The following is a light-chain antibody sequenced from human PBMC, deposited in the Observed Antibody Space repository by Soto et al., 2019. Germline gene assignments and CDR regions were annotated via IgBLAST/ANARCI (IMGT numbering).Light chain of an antibody. Sequence: SYELTQAPSLSVAPGQTATITCREDNFGRKSVHWYQQRPGQVPVLVVYDDRDRPLGIPERFSGSNSGNTATLTISRVEAGDEADYYCLVWDSRGDRGVFGGGTKLTVL. J-gene: IGLJ3*02. V-gene: IGLV3-21*02. CDR1: NFGRKS. CDR3: LVWDSRGDRGV. CDR2: DDR.